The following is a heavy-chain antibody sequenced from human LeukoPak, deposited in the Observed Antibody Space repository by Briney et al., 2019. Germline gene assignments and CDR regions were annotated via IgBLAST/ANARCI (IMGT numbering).Heavy chain of an antibody. CDR3: TRLEGDFSPAH. D-gene: IGHD2/OR15-2a*01. CDR2: IYYSGSS. V-gene: IGHV4-39*01. J-gene: IGHJ4*02. CDR1: GGSISSSSYF. Sequence: SETLSLTCTVSGGSISSSSYFWGWIRQPPEKGLEWIGSIYYSGSSYYNPSLKSRVTISVDTSKNQFSLRLNSVTAADTAVYYCTRLEGDFSPAHWGQGTVVTVSS.